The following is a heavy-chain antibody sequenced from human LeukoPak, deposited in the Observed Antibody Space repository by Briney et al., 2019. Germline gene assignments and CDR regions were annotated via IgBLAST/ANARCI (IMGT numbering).Heavy chain of an antibody. V-gene: IGHV3-7*01. CDR3: ARGLGYSYGYADY. J-gene: IGHJ4*02. Sequence: GGSLRLSCAASGFTFSTYWMSWVRQAPGKGLERVANIKQDGSEKYYVDSVKGRFTISRDNAKNSLYLQMNSLRAEDTAVYYCARGLGYSYGYADYWGQGTLVTVSS. CDR2: IKQDGSEK. CDR1: GFTFSTYW. D-gene: IGHD5-18*01.